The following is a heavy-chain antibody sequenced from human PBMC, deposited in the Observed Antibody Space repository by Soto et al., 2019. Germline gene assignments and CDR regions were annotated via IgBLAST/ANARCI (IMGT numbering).Heavy chain of an antibody. D-gene: IGHD3-16*01. CDR1: GFTFSSYS. Sequence: EVQLVESGGGLVKPGGSLRLSYAVSGFTFSSYSMNWVRQAPGKGLEWVSSITSSSSYIYYADSVKGRFTISRDNAKNSLYLQMNSLRAEDTAVYYCARGQLGRGRVDYWGQGTLVTVSS. J-gene: IGHJ4*02. CDR2: ITSSSSYI. V-gene: IGHV3-21*01. CDR3: ARGQLGRGRVDY.